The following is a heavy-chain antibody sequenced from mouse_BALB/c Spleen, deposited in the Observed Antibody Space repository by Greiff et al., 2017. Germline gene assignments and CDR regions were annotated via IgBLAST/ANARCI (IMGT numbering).Heavy chain of an antibody. V-gene: IGHV1-7*01. CDR3: ARFGNLRYFDV. CDR2: INPSTGYT. D-gene: IGHD2-1*01. CDR1: GYTFTSYW. J-gene: IGHJ1*01. Sequence: QVQLQQSGAELAKPGASVKMSCKASGYTFTSYWMHWVKQRPGQGLEWIGYINPSTGYTEYNQKFKDKATLTADKSSSTAYMQLSSLTSEDSAVYYCARFGNLRYFDVWGAGTTVTVSS.